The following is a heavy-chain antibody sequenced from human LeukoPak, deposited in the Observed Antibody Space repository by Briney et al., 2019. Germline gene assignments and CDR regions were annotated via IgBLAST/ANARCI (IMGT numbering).Heavy chain of an antibody. CDR2: IYPGDFDT. V-gene: IGHV5-51*01. D-gene: IGHD3-10*01. CDR3: ALPVRSERGQWFHP. CDR1: GYSFTTYW. J-gene: IGHJ5*02. Sequence: GESLKISCKASGYSFTTYWIGWVRQMPGRGLEWMGMIYPGDFDTKYSPSFQGQVTISVDRSVTTAYLQWSSLRVSDSAVYYCALPVRSERGQWFHPWGQGTLVTVSS.